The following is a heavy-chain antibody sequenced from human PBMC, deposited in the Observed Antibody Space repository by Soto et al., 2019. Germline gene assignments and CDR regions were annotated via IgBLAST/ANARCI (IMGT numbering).Heavy chain of an antibody. CDR3: AKGDAVAGRFDY. D-gene: IGHD6-19*01. Sequence: EVQLLESGGGLVQPGGSLRLSCAASGFTFSSYAMSCVRQAPGKGLEWVSAISGSGGSTYYADSVKGRFTISRDNSKNTLYLQMNSLRAEDTAVYYCAKGDAVAGRFDYWGQGTLVTVSS. CDR2: ISGSGGST. CDR1: GFTFSSYA. V-gene: IGHV3-23*01. J-gene: IGHJ4*02.